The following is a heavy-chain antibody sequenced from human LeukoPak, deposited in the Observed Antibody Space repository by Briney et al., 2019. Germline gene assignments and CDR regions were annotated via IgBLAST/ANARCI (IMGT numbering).Heavy chain of an antibody. J-gene: IGHJ3*02. CDR1: GFTFSSYW. V-gene: IGHV3-74*01. CDR3: ATADYYDSSGYYFDAFDI. CDR2: INSDGSST. D-gene: IGHD3-22*01. Sequence: PGGSLRLSCAASGFTFSSYWMHWVRQAPGKGLVWVSRINSDGSSTSYADSVKGRFTISRDNAKNTLYLQMNSLRAEDTAVYYCATADYYDSSGYYFDAFDIWGQGTMVTVSS.